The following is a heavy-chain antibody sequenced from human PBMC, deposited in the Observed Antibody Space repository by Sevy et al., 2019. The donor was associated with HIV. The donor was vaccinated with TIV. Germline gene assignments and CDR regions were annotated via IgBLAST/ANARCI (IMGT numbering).Heavy chain of an antibody. CDR3: ARDRLWELLPFDY. CDR1: GFTFSIYS. CDR2: ITSSSSYK. D-gene: IGHD1-26*01. J-gene: IGHJ4*02. V-gene: IGHV3-21*01. Sequence: GGSLRLSCAASGFTFSIYSMNWVRQAPGKGLEWVSSITSSSSYKYYADSVKGRFTISRDNAKNSLYLQMNSLRAEDTAVYYCARDRLWELLPFDYWDQGTLVTVSS.